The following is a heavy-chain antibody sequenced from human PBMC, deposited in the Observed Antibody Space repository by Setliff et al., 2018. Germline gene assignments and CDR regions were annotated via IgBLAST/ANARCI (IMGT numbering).Heavy chain of an antibody. Sequence: SVKVSCKASGGTFRTDGFSWVRQAPGQGLEWMGRIIPVFRTANYAQKFRGRVTITADEVARTAYMELSTLRSEDTAVYYCARDARDKHDSSGYYLSLDSWGQGSLVTVSS. CDR2: IIPVFRTA. V-gene: IGHV1-69*13. CDR3: ARDARDKHDSSGYYLSLDS. D-gene: IGHD3-22*01. CDR1: GGTFRTDG. J-gene: IGHJ4*02.